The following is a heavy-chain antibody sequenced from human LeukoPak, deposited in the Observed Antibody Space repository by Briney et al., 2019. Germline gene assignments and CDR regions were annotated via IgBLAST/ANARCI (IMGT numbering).Heavy chain of an antibody. CDR3: ARGXTXXXTNXVXXTRDWXXXXXXXXXXXXXXXXXXXXXXXXXXTQH. CDR2: INHSGST. CDR1: GGSFSGYY. D-gene: IGHD2-8*01. J-gene: IGHJ1*01. Sequence: PSETLSLTCAVYGGSFSGYYWSWIRQPPGKGLEWIGEINHSGSTNYNPSLKSRVTISVDTSKNQFSLKLSSVTAAYTAVYYCARGXTXXXTNXVXXTRDWXXXXXXXXXXXXXXXXXXXXXXXXXXTQH. V-gene: IGHV4-34*01.